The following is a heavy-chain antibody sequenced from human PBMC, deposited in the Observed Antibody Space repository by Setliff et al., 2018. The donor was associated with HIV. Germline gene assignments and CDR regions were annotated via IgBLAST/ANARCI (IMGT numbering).Heavy chain of an antibody. V-gene: IGHV4-59*04. D-gene: IGHD6-13*01. J-gene: IGHJ6*01. CDR2: IFHSGRI. Sequence: PSETLSLTCTVSGASITSHYWNWIRQPQGKGLEWIAYIFHSGRIYYDPTLKSRVTMSVDRSKNHLALNVTSVTAADTAVYYCARISQLLDYAMDVWGQGTTVTVSS. CDR3: ARISQLLDYAMDV. CDR1: GASITSHY.